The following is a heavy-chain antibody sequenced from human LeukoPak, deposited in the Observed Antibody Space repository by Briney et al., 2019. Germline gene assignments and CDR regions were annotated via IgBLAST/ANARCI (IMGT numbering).Heavy chain of an antibody. D-gene: IGHD2-21*02. CDR2: NIPIFGTA. V-gene: IGHV1-69*06. CDR3: ARARLVTAIPIFDY. J-gene: IGHJ4*02. CDR1: GYTFTSYY. Sequence: SVKVSSKASGYTFTSYYMHWVRQAPGQGLEWMGGNIPIFGTANYAQKFQGRVTITADKSTRTPYMELSSLRSEDTAVYYCARARLVTAIPIFDYWGQGTLVTVSS.